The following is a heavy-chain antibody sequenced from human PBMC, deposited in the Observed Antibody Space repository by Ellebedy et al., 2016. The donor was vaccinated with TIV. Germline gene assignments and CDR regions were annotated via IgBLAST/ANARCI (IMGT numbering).Heavy chain of an antibody. J-gene: IGHJ5*02. CDR3: AREPLLTIAAAGTGSGFDP. CDR2: INHSGST. D-gene: IGHD6-13*01. V-gene: IGHV4-34*01. CDR1: GGSFSGYY. Sequence: SETLSLTXAVYGGSFSGYYWSWIRQPPGKGLEWIGEINHSGSTNYNPSLKSRVTISVDTSKNQFSLKLSSVTAADTAVYYCAREPLLTIAAAGTGSGFDPWGQGTLVTVSS.